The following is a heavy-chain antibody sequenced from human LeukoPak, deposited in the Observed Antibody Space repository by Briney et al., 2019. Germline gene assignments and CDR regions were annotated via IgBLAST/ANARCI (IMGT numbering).Heavy chain of an antibody. CDR2: IKQDGTEK. CDR1: GFNLSTYW. V-gene: IGHV3-7*04. J-gene: IGHJ4*02. CDR3: TGGGGGRYFDY. Sequence: GGSLRLSCEGSGFNLSTYWMSWVRQAPGKGLEWVANIKQDGTEKYYVDSVKGRFTISRDNAKNSLYLQKNTLRGEEPAVYYFTGGGGGRYFDYWGQGALVSVSS. D-gene: IGHD3-16*01.